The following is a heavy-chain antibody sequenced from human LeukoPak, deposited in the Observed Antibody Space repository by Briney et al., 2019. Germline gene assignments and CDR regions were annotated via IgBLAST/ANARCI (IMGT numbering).Heavy chain of an antibody. CDR3: AKDDRRVVVVAAISY. Sequence: GSLRLSPAPSGFTFSGYAMSWVRHAPGKGLEWGSAISVIVGSTYYADSVKGRFTISRDNSKNTLYLQMNSLRAEDTAVYYCAKDDRRVVVVAAISYWGQGTLVTVSS. CDR2: ISVIVGST. V-gene: IGHV3-23*01. CDR1: GFTFSGYA. J-gene: IGHJ4*02. D-gene: IGHD2-15*01.